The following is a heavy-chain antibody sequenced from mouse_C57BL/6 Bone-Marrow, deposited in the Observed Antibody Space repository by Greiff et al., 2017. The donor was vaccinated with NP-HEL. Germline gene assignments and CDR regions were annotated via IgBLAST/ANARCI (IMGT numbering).Heavy chain of an antibody. Sequence: QVQLQQPGAELVKPGASVKLSCKASGYTFTSYWMPWVKQRPGQGLEWIGMIHPNSGSTNYNEKFKSKATLPVDKSSSTSYMQLSSLTSEDSAVYYCARGLGDYAMDYWGQGTSVTVSS. CDR1: GYTFTSYW. J-gene: IGHJ4*01. D-gene: IGHD3-3*01. CDR3: ARGLGDYAMDY. CDR2: IHPNSGST. V-gene: IGHV1-64*01.